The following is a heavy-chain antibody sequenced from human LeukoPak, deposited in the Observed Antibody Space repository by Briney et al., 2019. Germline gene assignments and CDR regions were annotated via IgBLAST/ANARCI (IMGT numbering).Heavy chain of an antibody. Sequence: VSVKVSCKASGFTFTGYYMHWVRQAPGQGLEWMGWINPNSGGTNYAQKFQGRGTMTRDTSISTAYMELSRLRSDDTAVYYCARAKGVDYVWGSYRSLDYFDYWGQGTLVTVSS. V-gene: IGHV1-2*02. D-gene: IGHD3-16*02. CDR2: INPNSGGT. CDR1: GFTFTGYY. CDR3: ARAKGVDYVWGSYRSLDYFDY. J-gene: IGHJ4*02.